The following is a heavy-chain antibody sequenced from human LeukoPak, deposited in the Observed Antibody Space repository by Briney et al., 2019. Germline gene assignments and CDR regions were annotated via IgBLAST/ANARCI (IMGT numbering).Heavy chain of an antibody. Sequence: SGGSPRLSCAASGFTFSNAWMSWVRQAPGKGLEWVGRIKSKTDGGTTDYAAPVKGRFTISRDDSENTLYLQMNSLKTEDTAVYYCTTRITIFGVVIILDAFDYWGQGTLVTVSS. CDR3: TTRITIFGVVIILDAFDY. D-gene: IGHD3-3*01. CDR1: GFTFSNAW. J-gene: IGHJ4*02. V-gene: IGHV3-15*01. CDR2: IKSKTDGGTT.